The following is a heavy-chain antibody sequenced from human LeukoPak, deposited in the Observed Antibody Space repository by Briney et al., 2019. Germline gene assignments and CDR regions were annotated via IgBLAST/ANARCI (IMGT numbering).Heavy chain of an antibody. V-gene: IGHV4-39*07. CDR2: IYYSGST. Sequence: SETLSLTCTVSGGSISSSSYYWGWIRQPPGKGLEWIGSIYYSGSTYYNPSLKSRVTISVDTSKNQFSLKLSSVTAADTAVYYCDGRYGSGSYWEFDYWGQGTLVTVSS. J-gene: IGHJ4*02. D-gene: IGHD3-10*01. CDR1: GGSISSSSYY. CDR3: DGRYGSGSYWEFDY.